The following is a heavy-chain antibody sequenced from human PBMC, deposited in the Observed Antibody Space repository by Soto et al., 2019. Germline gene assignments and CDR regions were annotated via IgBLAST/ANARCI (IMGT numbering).Heavy chain of an antibody. CDR2: TSAYNGNT. J-gene: IGHJ5*02. D-gene: IGHD3-22*01. Sequence: ASVRVSCKASGYTFTSYGISWVRQAPGQGLERMGWTSAYNGNTNYAQKLQGRVTMTTDTPTSTAYMELRSLRSDDTAVYYCARDFPELVVVVIPSRCFDPWGQGTLVTAPQ. CDR1: GYTFTSYG. CDR3: ARDFPELVVVVIPSRCFDP. V-gene: IGHV1-18*04.